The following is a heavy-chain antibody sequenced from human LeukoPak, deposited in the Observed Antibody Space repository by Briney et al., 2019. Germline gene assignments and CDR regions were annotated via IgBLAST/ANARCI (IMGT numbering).Heavy chain of an antibody. CDR1: GFTFSSYA. CDR2: ISGSGGST. J-gene: IGHJ4*02. Sequence: PGGPLRLSCAASGFTFSSYAMSWVRQAPGKGLEWVSAISGSGGSTYYADSVKGRFTISRDNSKNTLYLQMNSLRAEDTAVYYCAKTYSYGYHYFDYWGQGTLVTVSS. D-gene: IGHD5-18*01. CDR3: AKTYSYGYHYFDY. V-gene: IGHV3-23*01.